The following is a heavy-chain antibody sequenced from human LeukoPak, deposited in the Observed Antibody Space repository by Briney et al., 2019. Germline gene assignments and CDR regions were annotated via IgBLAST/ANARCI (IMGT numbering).Heavy chain of an antibody. J-gene: IGHJ4*02. CDR3: ARGDFWSGFYTVD. CDR1: GFTFTDYY. Sequence: GGSLRLSCAASGFTFTDYYMTWIRQAPGKGLEWVSYISSSGSSIYYADSVKGRFTISRDNAKNSLYLQMNSLRAEDTAIYYCARGDFWSGFYTVDWGQGTLVTVSS. D-gene: IGHD3-3*01. CDR2: ISSSGSSI. V-gene: IGHV3-11*04.